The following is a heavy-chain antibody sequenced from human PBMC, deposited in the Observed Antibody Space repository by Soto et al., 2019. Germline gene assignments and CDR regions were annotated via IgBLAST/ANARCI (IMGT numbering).Heavy chain of an antibody. CDR2: IWYDGSNK. V-gene: IGHV3-33*01. J-gene: IGHJ6*02. CDR1: GFTFSSYG. Sequence: QVQLVESGGGVVQPGRSLRLSCAASGFTFSSYGMHWVRQAPGKGLEWVAVIWYDGSNKYYADSVKGRFTISRDNSKNTLYLQMNSLRAEDTAVYYCARVVPAENYGMDVWGQGTTVTVSS. CDR3: ARVVPAENYGMDV. D-gene: IGHD2-2*01.